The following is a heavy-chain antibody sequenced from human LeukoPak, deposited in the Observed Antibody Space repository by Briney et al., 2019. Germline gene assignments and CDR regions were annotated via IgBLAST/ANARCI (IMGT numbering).Heavy chain of an antibody. CDR1: GFTFSSYW. CDR2: IKQDGSEK. CDR3: ARDNGVGYCSGGSCYSVYYFDY. V-gene: IGHV3-7*01. J-gene: IGHJ4*02. D-gene: IGHD2-15*01. Sequence: GGSLRLSCAASGFTFSSYWMSWVRQAPGKGLEWVANIKQDGSEKYYVDSVKGRFTISRDNAKNSLYLQMNSLRAEDTAVYYCARDNGVGYCSGGSCYSVYYFDYWGQGTLVTVSS.